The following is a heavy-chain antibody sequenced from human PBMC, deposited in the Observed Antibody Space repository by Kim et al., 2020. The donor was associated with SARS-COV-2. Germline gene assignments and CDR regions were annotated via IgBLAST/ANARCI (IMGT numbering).Heavy chain of an antibody. D-gene: IGHD3-22*01. V-gene: IGHV4-59*01. Sequence: KYHPSLKGPVPISVDTTKNQFSLKLSSVTAAATAMYYCASRSSGSYPFDHWGQGTLVTVSS. J-gene: IGHJ4*02. CDR3: ASRSSGSYPFDH.